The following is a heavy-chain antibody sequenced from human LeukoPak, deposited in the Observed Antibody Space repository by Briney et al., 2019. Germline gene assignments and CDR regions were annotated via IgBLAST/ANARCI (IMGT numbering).Heavy chain of an antibody. CDR3: ARDRGIVVVPAAEFDY. D-gene: IGHD2-2*01. CDR2: INPIFGTA. V-gene: IGHV1-69*05. Sequence: ASVKVSCKASGGTFSSYAISWVGQAPGQGLEWMGGINPIFGTANYAQKFQGRVTITTDESTSTAYMELSSLRSEDTAVYYCARDRGIVVVPAAEFDYWGQGTLVTVSS. J-gene: IGHJ4*02. CDR1: GGTFSSYA.